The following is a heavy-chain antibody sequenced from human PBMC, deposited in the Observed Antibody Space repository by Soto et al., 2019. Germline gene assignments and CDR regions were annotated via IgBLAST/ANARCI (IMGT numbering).Heavy chain of an antibody. V-gene: IGHV4-34*01. J-gene: IGHJ5*02. CDR3: ARQPSP. CDR2: TNHGGST. CDR1: IGSFSGYY. Sequence: SETLSLTCAVYIGSFSGYYWTWIRQPPGKGLEWIGETNHGGSTNYNPSLKSRVSISVDTSKNQFSLRLSSVTAADTAVYYCARQPSPWGQGTLVTVS.